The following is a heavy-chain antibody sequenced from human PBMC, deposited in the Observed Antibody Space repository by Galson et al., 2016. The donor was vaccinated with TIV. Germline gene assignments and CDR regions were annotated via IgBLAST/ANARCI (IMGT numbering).Heavy chain of an antibody. V-gene: IGHV1-2*06. J-gene: IGHJ4*02. CDR2: INPYSGGT. CDR3: ARIPPFYSDGGGYYEGDYIDY. Sequence: SVKVSCKASGYSFIAYYMHWVRQAPGKGLEWMGRINPYSGGTHYAQKFQGRVTMTRDTSITTAYMDLGRLTSDDTAVYYCARIPPFYSDGGGYYEGDYIDYWGQGTLVTVSS. CDR1: GYSFIAYY. D-gene: IGHD3-22*01.